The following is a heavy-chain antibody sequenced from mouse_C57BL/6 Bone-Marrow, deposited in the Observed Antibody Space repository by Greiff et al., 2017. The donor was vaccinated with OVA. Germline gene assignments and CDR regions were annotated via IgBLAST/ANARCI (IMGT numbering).Heavy chain of an antibody. Sequence: QVQLKQPGTELVKPGASVKLSCKASGYTFTSYWMHWVKQRPGQGLEWIGNINPSNGGTNYNEKFKSKATLTVEKSSSTAYMQLSSLTSEDSAVYYCSRWGGHYGSSHWYFDVWGTGTTVTVSS. CDR1: GYTFTSYW. CDR3: SRWGGHYGSSHWYFDV. J-gene: IGHJ1*03. V-gene: IGHV1-53*01. D-gene: IGHD1-1*01. CDR2: INPSNGGT.